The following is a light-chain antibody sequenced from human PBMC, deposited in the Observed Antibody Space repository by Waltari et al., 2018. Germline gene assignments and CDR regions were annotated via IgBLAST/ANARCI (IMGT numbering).Light chain of an antibody. CDR1: YYDIGHYAL. CDR3: CSYAGENTMI. CDR2: EAT. Sequence: QSALTQPASVSGSPGQSVTISCTGTYYDIGHYALFSWYQQYPGKAPRLIIYEATSRPSWVSNRFSASKSGNTASLTISGLQTEDEAHYYCCSYAGENTMIFGGGTRLTVL. V-gene: IGLV2-23*01. J-gene: IGLJ2*01.